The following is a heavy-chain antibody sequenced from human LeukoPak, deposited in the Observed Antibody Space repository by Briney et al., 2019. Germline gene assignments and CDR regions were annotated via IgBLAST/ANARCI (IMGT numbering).Heavy chain of an antibody. CDR2: ISSSGGTI. Sequence: GGSLRLSCAASGFTFSNCNINWVRQAPGKGLEWVSYISSSGGTIYYADSVKGRFTISRDNAKNSLYLQMNSLRDEETAVYYCARDYGSHGEYFDYWGQGTLVTVSS. CDR3: ARDYGSHGEYFDY. CDR1: GFTFSNCN. V-gene: IGHV3-48*02. J-gene: IGHJ4*02. D-gene: IGHD3-10*01.